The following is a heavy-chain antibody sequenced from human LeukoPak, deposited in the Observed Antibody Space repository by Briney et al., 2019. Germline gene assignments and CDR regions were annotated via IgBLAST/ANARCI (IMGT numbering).Heavy chain of an antibody. CDR2: ISGSGGST. Sequence: GGSLRLSCAASGFTFSSYAMNWVRQAPGKGLEWISGISGSGGSTYYADSVKGRFTISRDNSKNTLYLQMNSLRAEDTAVYYCARDLSGRYGWGYWGQGTLVTVSS. J-gene: IGHJ4*02. D-gene: IGHD3-10*01. V-gene: IGHV3-23*01. CDR1: GFTFSSYA. CDR3: ARDLSGRYGWGY.